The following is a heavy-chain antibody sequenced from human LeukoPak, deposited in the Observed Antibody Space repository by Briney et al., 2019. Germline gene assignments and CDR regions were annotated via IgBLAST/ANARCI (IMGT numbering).Heavy chain of an antibody. CDR3: AKRVCSSVSCPFDH. V-gene: IGHV3-23*01. J-gene: IGHJ4*02. D-gene: IGHD2-2*01. CDR2: ISSSGGTT. Sequence: GGSLRLSCAASGFTFSDYYMSWIRQAPGKGLEWVSTISSSGGTTSYTDSVKGRFTISRDNSKNTLYLQMNGLRAANTAIYYCAKRVCSSVSCPFDHWGQGTLVTVSS. CDR1: GFTFSDYY.